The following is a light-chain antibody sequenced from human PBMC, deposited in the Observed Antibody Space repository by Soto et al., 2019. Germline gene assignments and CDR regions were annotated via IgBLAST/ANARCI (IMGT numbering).Light chain of an antibody. CDR2: EIN. J-gene: IGLJ1*01. CDR3: SSYTSSSTYV. Sequence: QSVLTQPPSASGSPGQSVTISCTGTSSDVGAYDYVSWYQQHPGKAPKLMIYEINKRPSGVPDRFSGSKSGNTASLTVSGLQAEDEADYSCSSYTSSSTYVFGTGTKVTVL. CDR1: SSDVGAYDY. V-gene: IGLV2-8*01.